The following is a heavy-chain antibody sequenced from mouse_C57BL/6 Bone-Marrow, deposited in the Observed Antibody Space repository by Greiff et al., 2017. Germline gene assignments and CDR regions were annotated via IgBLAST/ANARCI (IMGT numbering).Heavy chain of an antibody. J-gene: IGHJ2*01. D-gene: IGHD1-1*01. CDR2: IYPGGGYT. Sequence: VQLQQSGAELVRPGTSVKMSCKASGYTFTNYWIGWAKQRPGHGLEWIGDIYPGGGYTNYNEKFKGKATLTADKSSSTAYMQFSSLTSEDSAIYYCARLDGSSSYYFDYWGQGTTLTVSS. CDR3: ARLDGSSSYYFDY. CDR1: GYTFTNYW. V-gene: IGHV1-63*01.